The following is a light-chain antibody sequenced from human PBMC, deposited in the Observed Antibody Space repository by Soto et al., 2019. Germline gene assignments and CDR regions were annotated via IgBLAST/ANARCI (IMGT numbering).Light chain of an antibody. V-gene: IGLV7-46*01. Sequence: QAVVTQEPSLTVSPGGTVTLTCDSSTGAVTSGHYPYWFQQKPGQAPRTLIYDTNNKHSWTPARFSGSLLGGKAALTLAGAQPEEEAAYFCLLSYSGGPVFGGGTKRTVL. J-gene: IGLJ3*02. CDR1: TGAVTSGHY. CDR3: LLSYSGGPV. CDR2: DTN.